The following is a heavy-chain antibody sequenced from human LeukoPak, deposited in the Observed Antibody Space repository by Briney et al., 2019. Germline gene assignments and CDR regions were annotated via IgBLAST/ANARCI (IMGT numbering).Heavy chain of an antibody. CDR1: GFTFSSYE. CDR2: ISSSGSTI. V-gene: IGHV3-48*03. CDR3: ARVRNYDILTGYYNGGDY. J-gene: IGHJ4*02. D-gene: IGHD3-9*01. Sequence: NPGGSLRRSCAASGFTFSSYEMNWVRQAPGKGLEWVSYISSSGSTIYYADSVKGRFTISRDNAKNSLYLQMNSLRAEDTAVYYCARVRNYDILTGYYNGGDYWGQGTLVTVSS.